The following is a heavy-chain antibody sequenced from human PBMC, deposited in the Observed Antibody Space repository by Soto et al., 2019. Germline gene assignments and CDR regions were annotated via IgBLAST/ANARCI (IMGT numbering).Heavy chain of an antibody. J-gene: IGHJ3*02. CDR1: GYSFTNYW. D-gene: IGHD2-15*01. Sequence: EVQLVQSGAEVKKPGESLKISCKASGYSFTNYWIGWVRQMPGKGLEWMGIIYPGDSDTRYSPSLQGQVTISADKSISTAYLKWSSLEASDTATYYCEKRGVICGGGRCHHDGFDIWGQGTMVTVSS. V-gene: IGHV5-51*03. CDR2: IYPGDSDT. CDR3: EKRGVICGGGRCHHDGFDI.